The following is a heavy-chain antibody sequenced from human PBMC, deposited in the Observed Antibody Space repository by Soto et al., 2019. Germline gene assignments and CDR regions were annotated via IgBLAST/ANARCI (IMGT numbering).Heavy chain of an antibody. CDR3: ARAGRVSVTTITSSDGFDY. V-gene: IGHV4-34*01. D-gene: IGHD5-12*01. J-gene: IGHJ4*02. CDR2: INHSGST. CDR1: GGSFSGYY. Sequence: SETLSLTCAVYGGSFSGYYWSWIRQPPGKGLEWIGEINHSGSTNYNPSLKSRVTISVDTSKNQFSLKLSSVTAADTAVYYCARAGRVSVTTITSSDGFDYWGQGTLVTVSS.